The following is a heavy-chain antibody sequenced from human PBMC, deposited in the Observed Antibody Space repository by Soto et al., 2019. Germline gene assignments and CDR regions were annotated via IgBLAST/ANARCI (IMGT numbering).Heavy chain of an antibody. CDR1: GFTFSIYG. CDR3: ARPPADKEWDRLLRVQRDY. J-gene: IGHJ4*02. CDR2: IAHDGNNK. V-gene: IGHV3-30*03. D-gene: IGHD1-26*01. Sequence: QVQLVESGGGVVQPGRSLGLSCATSGFTFSIYGMHWVRQAPGKGLEWVAVIAHDGNNKYYGDSVKGRFTISRDNSKNTLYMHRHSLEDADTYVYDYARPPADKEWDRLLRVQRDYWSEGTPVTVSS.